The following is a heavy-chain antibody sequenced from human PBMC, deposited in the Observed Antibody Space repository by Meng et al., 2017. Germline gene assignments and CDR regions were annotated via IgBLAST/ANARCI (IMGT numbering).Heavy chain of an antibody. CDR1: GGSISSSNW. CDR2: IYHSGST. D-gene: IGHD6-13*01. V-gene: IGHV4-4*02. Sequence: GSLRLSCAVSGGSISSSNWWSWVRQPPGKGLEWIGEIYHSGSTNYNPSLKSRVTISVDKSKNQFSLKLSSVTAADTAVYYCARVKQQLVRAFDYWGQGTLVTVSS. CDR3: ARVKQQLVRAFDY. J-gene: IGHJ4*02.